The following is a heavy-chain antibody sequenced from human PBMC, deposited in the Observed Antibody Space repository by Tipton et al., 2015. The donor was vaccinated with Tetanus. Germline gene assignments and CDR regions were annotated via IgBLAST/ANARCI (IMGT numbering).Heavy chain of an antibody. CDR3: AGAPNRISRAYDY. CDR2: ITPIFGTT. J-gene: IGHJ4*02. Sequence: QVQLVQSGAEVKKPGSSVKVSCKASGGTFTNYALSWVRQAPGQGLEWVGGITPIFGTTNSAPKFQGRVTITADETTNTAYMELSSLRSDDSAVYYCAGAPNRISRAYDYWGQGTQIIVSS. D-gene: IGHD1-14*01. V-gene: IGHV1-69*01. CDR1: GGTFTNYA.